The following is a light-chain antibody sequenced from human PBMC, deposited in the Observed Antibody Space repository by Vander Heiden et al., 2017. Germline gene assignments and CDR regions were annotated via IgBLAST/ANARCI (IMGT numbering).Light chain of an antibody. V-gene: IGKV4-1*01. CDR2: WAS. CDR3: QQDYSTPHT. CDR1: QSVLYSSNNKNY. J-gene: IGKJ4*01. Sequence: DIVMTQYPDSLAVSLGERATINCKSSQSVLYSSNNKNYLAWYQQKPGQPPKLLIYWASTRESGVPDRFSGSGSGTDFTLTISSLQAEDVAVYYCQQDYSTPHTFGGGTKVEIK.